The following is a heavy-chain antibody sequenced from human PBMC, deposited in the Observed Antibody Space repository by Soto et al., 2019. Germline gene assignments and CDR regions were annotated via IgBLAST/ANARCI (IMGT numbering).Heavy chain of an antibody. V-gene: IGHV3-23*01. J-gene: IGHJ4*02. D-gene: IGHD1-7*01. CDR2: ISGSGGST. CDR1: GFTFSSYA. CDR3: AKDHRAVVTGTTADDY. Sequence: GGSLRLSCAASGFTFSSYAMSWVRQAPGKGLEWVSAISGSGGSTYYADSVKGRFTISKDNSKNTLYLQMNSLRAEDTAVYYCAKDHRAVVTGTTADDYWGQGTLVTVSS.